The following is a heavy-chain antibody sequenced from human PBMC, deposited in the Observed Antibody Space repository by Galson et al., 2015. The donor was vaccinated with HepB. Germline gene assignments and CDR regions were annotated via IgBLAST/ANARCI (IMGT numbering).Heavy chain of an antibody. Sequence: QVQLQESGPGLVKPSETLSLTCAVYGGSFSGYYWSWIHQPPGKGLEWIGEINHSGSTNYNPSLKSRVTISVDTSKNQFSLKLSSVTAADTAVYYCARGRGGIAAALSGRWFDPWGQGTLVTVSS. D-gene: IGHD6-13*01. CDR3: ARGRGGIAAALSGRWFDP. J-gene: IGHJ5*02. V-gene: IGHV4-34*01. CDR2: INHSGST. CDR1: GGSFSGYY.